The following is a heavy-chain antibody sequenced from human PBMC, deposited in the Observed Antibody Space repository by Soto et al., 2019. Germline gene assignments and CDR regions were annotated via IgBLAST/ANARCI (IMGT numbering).Heavy chain of an antibody. Sequence: SETLSLTCTVSGVSVSGSSCWTWIRQAPGKGLEWIGCIFYNGTTNYNPSLRSPVTISVDTSKNQFSLKVTSVTAADTAVYWCARDSRIFQIPSSNRYCYPGMDVWGQGTPVTVSS. CDR2: IFYNGTT. V-gene: IGHV4-61*01. CDR1: GVSVSGSSC. J-gene: IGHJ6*02. CDR3: ARDSRIFQIPSSNRYCYPGMDV. D-gene: IGHD3-3*01.